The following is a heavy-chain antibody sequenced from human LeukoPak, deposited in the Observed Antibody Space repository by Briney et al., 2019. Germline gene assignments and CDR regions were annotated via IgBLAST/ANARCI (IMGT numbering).Heavy chain of an antibody. V-gene: IGHV1-2*02. CDR2: INSNSADT. Sequence: ASVKVSCKTSGYSFIDYYIHWVRQAPGQGLEWMGWINSNSADTNYAQNFQGRVTMTRDTSISTAYMELSRLRSDDTAVYYCARGLGYCSGGSCYSGVYWGQGTLVTVSS. J-gene: IGHJ4*02. CDR3: ARGLGYCSGGSCYSGVY. CDR1: GYSFIDYY. D-gene: IGHD2-15*01.